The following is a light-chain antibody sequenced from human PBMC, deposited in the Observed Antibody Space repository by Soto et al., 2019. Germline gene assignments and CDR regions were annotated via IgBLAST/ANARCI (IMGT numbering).Light chain of an antibody. Sequence: DIQMTQSPSSESASVGDRVTITCRASQGINSWLAWYQQKSGKAPKLLIYSASSLVSGVPSRFSGSGSGTDFTLTISSLQPEDFATYYCQQANTFALTFGGGTKVEIK. V-gene: IGKV1-12*01. CDR2: SAS. J-gene: IGKJ4*01. CDR3: QQANTFALT. CDR1: QGINSW.